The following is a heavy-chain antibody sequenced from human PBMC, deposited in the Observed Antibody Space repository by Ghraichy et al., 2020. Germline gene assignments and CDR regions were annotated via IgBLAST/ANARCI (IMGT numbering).Heavy chain of an antibody. CDR1: GFTFRTYA. CDR3: AKVVIGRVIVNYYYSMDV. V-gene: IGHV3-23*01. Sequence: GGSLRLSCAASGFTFRTYAMSWVRQAPGKGLEWVSVISYSGGSTYYADSVQGRFTISRDNSKNTLFLQMNSLRTDDTALYYCAKVVIGRVIVNYYYSMDVWVQET. J-gene: IGHJ6*02. CDR2: ISYSGGST. D-gene: IGHD3-16*02.